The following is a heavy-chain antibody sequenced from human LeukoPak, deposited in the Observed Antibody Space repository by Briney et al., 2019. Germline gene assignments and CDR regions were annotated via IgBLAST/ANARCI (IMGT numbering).Heavy chain of an antibody. CDR2: IRNDESDR. Sequence: GGAVRLSCAASGFIFSDYGMHWARQAPGKGLEWVAFIRNDESDRDHADSVKGRFTISRDNSKNTLYLQMASLRPEDTGVYYCAIYDSRGDFDYWGQGTQVTVSA. J-gene: IGHJ4*02. V-gene: IGHV3-30*02. CDR1: GFIFSDYG. D-gene: IGHD3-22*01. CDR3: AIYDSRGDFDY.